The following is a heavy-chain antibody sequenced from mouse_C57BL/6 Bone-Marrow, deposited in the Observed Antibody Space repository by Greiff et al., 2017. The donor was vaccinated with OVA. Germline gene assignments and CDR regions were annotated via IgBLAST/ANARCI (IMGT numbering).Heavy chain of an antibody. Sequence: EVQGVESGGDLVKPGGSLKLSCAASGFTFSSYGMSWVRQTPDKRLEWVATISSGGSYTYYPDSVKGRFPISRDNAKNTLYLQMSSLKSEDTAMYYCARRGTGDDWGQGTTLTVSS. V-gene: IGHV5-6*01. J-gene: IGHJ2*01. CDR1: GFTFSSYG. CDR3: ARRGTGDD. D-gene: IGHD2-14*01. CDR2: ISSGGSYT.